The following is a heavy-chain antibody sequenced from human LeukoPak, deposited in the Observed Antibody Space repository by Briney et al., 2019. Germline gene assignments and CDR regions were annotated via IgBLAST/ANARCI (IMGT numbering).Heavy chain of an antibody. Sequence: GASLRLSCAASGFTFSNYAMSWVRQAPGEGLEWVSAITGGGSGIYYGDSMKSRFTISRDNSKNTLYLQINSLRAEDTAVYYCAKWGDYDVLTGYYVSDYWGQGTLVTVSS. CDR1: GFTFSNYA. CDR3: AKWGDYDVLTGYYVSDY. D-gene: IGHD3-9*01. CDR2: ITGGGSGI. V-gene: IGHV3-23*01. J-gene: IGHJ4*02.